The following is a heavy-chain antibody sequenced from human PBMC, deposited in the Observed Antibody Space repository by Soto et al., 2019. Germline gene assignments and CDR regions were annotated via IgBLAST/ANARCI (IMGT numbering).Heavy chain of an antibody. J-gene: IGHJ5*02. CDR1: GYTFTGYY. D-gene: IGHD3-10*01. Sequence: VKVSCKASGYTFTGYYMHWVRQAPGQGLEWMGWINPNSGGTNYAQKFQGRVTMTRDTSISAAYMELSRLRSDDTAVYYCARNVGGGTGWFDPWGQGTLVTVSS. V-gene: IGHV1-2*02. CDR3: ARNVGGGTGWFDP. CDR2: INPNSGGT.